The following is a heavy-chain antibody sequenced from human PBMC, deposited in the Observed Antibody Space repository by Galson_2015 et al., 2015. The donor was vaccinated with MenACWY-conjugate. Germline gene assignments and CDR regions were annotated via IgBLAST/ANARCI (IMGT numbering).Heavy chain of an antibody. CDR2: IKSKTDGGAT. J-gene: IGHJ4*02. D-gene: IGHD3-10*01. Sequence: SLILSCAASGFTFSDAWMTWVRQVPGKGLEWIARIKSKTDGGATDYAAPVKGRFTISRDDSKNTLYLQMNSLKSEDTAVYYCATDVPGIGAGEFDYWGQGTLVIVSS. V-gene: IGHV3-15*01. CDR3: ATDVPGIGAGEFDY. CDR1: GFTFSDAW.